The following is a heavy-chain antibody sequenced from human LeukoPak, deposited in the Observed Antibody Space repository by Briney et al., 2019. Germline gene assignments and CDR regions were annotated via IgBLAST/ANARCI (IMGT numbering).Heavy chain of an antibody. V-gene: IGHV3-23*01. CDR3: SKAAYCSSWFRLLFVY. D-gene: IGHD6-13*01. CDR1: GFTFSIYA. J-gene: IGHJ4*02. CDR2: ISGSGGRT. Sequence: PGGSLRLSCAASGFTFSIYAMSWARQAPGEGLEWVAGISGSGGRTYYADSVKGRLALSTDHTHNALYLQMNCLGAEDTAVYYCSKAAYCSSWFRLLFVYWGQTTLVTVSS.